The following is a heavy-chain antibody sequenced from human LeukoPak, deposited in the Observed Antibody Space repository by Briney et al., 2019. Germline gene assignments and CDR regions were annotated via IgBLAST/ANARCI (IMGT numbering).Heavy chain of an antibody. CDR1: GGSISSSSYY. D-gene: IGHD3-3*01. CDR3: ARQGDFWSGYPSDY. V-gene: IGHV4-39*01. J-gene: IGHJ4*02. Sequence: KASETLSLTCTVSGGSISSSSYYWGWIRQPPGKGLEWIGSIYYSGSTYYNPSLKSRVTISVDTSKDQFSLKLSSVSDADTAVYCCARQGDFWSGYPSDYWGQGTLVTVSS. CDR2: IYYSGST.